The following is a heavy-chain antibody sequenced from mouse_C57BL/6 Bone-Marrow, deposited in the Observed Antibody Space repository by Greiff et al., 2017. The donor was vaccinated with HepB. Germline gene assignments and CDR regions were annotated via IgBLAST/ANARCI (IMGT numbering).Heavy chain of an antibody. CDR3: ARDLDYYGSSYRLYWYFDV. V-gene: IGHV5-4*01. CDR1: GFTFSSYA. J-gene: IGHJ1*03. D-gene: IGHD1-1*01. CDR2: ISDGGSYT. Sequence: EVKVVESGGGLVKPGGSLKLSCAASGFTFSSYAMSWVRQTPEKRLEWVATISDGGSYTYYPDNVKGRFTISRDNAKNNLYLQMSHLKSEDTAMYYCARDLDYYGSSYRLYWYFDVWGTGTTVTVSS.